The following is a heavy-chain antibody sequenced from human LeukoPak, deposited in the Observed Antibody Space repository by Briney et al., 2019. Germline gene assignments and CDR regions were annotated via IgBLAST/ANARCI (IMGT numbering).Heavy chain of an antibody. CDR3: AKSEDNYYGSGSYFHYYYMDV. Sequence: GGSLRLSCAASGFTFSSYAMSWVRQAPGKGLEWASAISGSGGSTYYADSVKGRFTISRGNSKNTLYLQMNSLRAEDTAVYYCAKSEDNYYGSGSYFHYYYMDVWGKGTTVTVSS. CDR1: GFTFSSYA. D-gene: IGHD3-10*01. V-gene: IGHV3-23*01. CDR2: ISGSGGST. J-gene: IGHJ6*03.